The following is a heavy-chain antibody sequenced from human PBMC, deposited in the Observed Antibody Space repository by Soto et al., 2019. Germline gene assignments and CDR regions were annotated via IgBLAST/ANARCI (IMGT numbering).Heavy chain of an antibody. CDR2: ISGSGGST. CDR3: AKDMGSGWDLDY. D-gene: IGHD6-19*01. J-gene: IGHJ4*02. Sequence: EVQLLESGGGLVQPGGSLRLSCAASGFTFSSYAMSWVRQAPGKGLEWVSAISGSGGSTYYADSVKGRFTISRDNSKNTLYLQMNSVRAEDTAVYYCAKDMGSGWDLDYWGQGALVTVSS. V-gene: IGHV3-23*01. CDR1: GFTFSSYA.